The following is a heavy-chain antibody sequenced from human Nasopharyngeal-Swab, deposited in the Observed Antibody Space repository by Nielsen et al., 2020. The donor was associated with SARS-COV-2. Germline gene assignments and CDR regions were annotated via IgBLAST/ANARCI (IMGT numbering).Heavy chain of an antibody. CDR3: ARATPTYSGGDFDY. Sequence: GGSLTLSCAASGFTVSSNYMSWVRQAPGKGLEWVSVIYSGGSTYYADSVKGRFPISRDNSKNTLYLQMNSLRAEDTAVYYCARATPTYSGGDFDYWGQGTLVTVSS. J-gene: IGHJ4*02. CDR2: IYSGGST. V-gene: IGHV3-53*01. CDR1: GFTVSSNY. D-gene: IGHD2-15*01.